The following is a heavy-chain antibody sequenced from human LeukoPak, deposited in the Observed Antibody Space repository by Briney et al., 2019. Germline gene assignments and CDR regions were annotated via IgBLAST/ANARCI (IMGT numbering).Heavy chain of an antibody. CDR3: AREAVRGFDY. J-gene: IGHJ4*02. CDR2: IIPIFGTA. D-gene: IGHD4-17*01. CDR1: GGTFSSYA. Sequence: ASVKVSCKASGGTFSSYAISWVRQAPGQGLEWMGGIIPIFGTANYAQKFHGRVTITADESTSTAYMELSSLRSEDTAVYYCAREAVRGFDYWGQGTLVTVSS. V-gene: IGHV1-69*01.